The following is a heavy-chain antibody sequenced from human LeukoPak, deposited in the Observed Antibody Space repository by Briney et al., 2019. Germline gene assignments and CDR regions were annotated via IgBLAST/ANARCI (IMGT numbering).Heavy chain of an antibody. V-gene: IGHV4-30-4*01. CDR2: IYYSGST. CDR3: ARAVTVTTYNA. J-gene: IGHJ5*02. Sequence: SETLSLTCTVSGGSISSGDYYWSWIRQPPGKGLEWIGYIYYSGSTYYNPSLKSRVTISVDKSKNQFSLKLSSVTAADTAVYYCARAVTVTTYNAWGQGTLVTVSS. CDR1: GGSISSGDYY. D-gene: IGHD4-17*01.